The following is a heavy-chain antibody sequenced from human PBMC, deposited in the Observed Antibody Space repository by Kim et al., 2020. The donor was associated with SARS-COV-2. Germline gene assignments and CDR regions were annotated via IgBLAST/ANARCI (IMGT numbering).Heavy chain of an antibody. V-gene: IGHV5-51*01. CDR1: GYSFTSYW. Sequence: GESLKISCKGSGYSFTSYWIGWVRQMPGKGLEWMGIIYPGDSDTRYSPSFQGQVTISADKSISTAYLPWSSLKASDTAMYYCARLAYYYDSSGYYPLGMDVWGQGTTVTVSS. D-gene: IGHD3-22*01. CDR3: ARLAYYYDSSGYYPLGMDV. J-gene: IGHJ6*02. CDR2: IYPGDSDT.